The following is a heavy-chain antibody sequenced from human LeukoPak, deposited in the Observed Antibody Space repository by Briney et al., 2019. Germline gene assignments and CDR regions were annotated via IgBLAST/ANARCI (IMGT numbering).Heavy chain of an antibody. Sequence: PGGSLRLSCAASGFTFSSYSMNWVRQPPGKGLEWLGSICFSRTTYYNPSLKSRVTMSIDTSKNHFSLKVASVTAADTAVYYCGRHFPETGRDEQPLEYWGQGSLFTVSS. D-gene: IGHD3-10*01. J-gene: IGHJ4*02. V-gene: IGHV4-39*01. CDR2: ICFSRTT. CDR1: GFTFSSYS. CDR3: GRHFPETGRDEQPLEY.